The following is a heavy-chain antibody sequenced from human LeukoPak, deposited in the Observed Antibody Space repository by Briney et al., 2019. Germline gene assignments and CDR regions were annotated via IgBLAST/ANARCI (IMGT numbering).Heavy chain of an antibody. CDR3: ARDRSGYSYYYYYGMDV. CDR2: INSDGSST. V-gene: IGHV3-74*01. D-gene: IGHD3-3*01. Sequence: PGGSLRLSCAASGFTFSSYWMHWVRQAPGKGLVWVSRINSDGSSTSYADSVKGRFTISRDNAKNTLYLQMNSLRAEDTAVYYCARDRSGYSYYYYYGMDVWGQGTTVTVSS. CDR1: GFTFSSYW. J-gene: IGHJ6*02.